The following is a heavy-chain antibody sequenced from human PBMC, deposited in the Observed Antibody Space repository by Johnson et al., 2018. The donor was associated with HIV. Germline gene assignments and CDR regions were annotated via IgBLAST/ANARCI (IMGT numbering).Heavy chain of an antibody. J-gene: IGHJ3*02. Sequence: VQLVESGGGLVQPGRSLRLSCAASGFTFDDYAMHWVRQAPGKGLEWVSVIYSGGSTYYADSVKGRFTISRDNSKNTLYLQMNSLKTEDTAVYYCRARIVLEGRVLPDAFDIWGQGTMVTVSS. CDR3: RARIVLEGRVLPDAFDI. CDR2: IYSGGST. V-gene: IGHV3-23*03. D-gene: IGHD3-22*01. CDR1: GFTFDDYA.